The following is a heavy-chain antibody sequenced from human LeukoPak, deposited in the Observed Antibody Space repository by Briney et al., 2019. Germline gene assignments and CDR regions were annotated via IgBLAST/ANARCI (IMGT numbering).Heavy chain of an antibody. V-gene: IGHV1-18*01. CDR3: AREKPETIPMVRGVIRETNFDY. Sequence: GASVKVSCKASGYTFTSYGISWVRQAPGQGLEWMGWISAYNGNTNYAQKLQGRVTMTTDTSTSTAYMELRSLRSDDTAVYYCAREKPETIPMVRGVIRETNFDYWGQGTLVTVSS. CDR2: ISAYNGNT. J-gene: IGHJ4*02. CDR1: GYTFTSYG. D-gene: IGHD3-10*01.